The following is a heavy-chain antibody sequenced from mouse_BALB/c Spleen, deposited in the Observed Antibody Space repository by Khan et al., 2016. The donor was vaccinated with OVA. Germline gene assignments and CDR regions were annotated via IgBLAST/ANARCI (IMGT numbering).Heavy chain of an antibody. V-gene: IGHV1S56*01. CDR1: GYTFTSYD. J-gene: IGHJ4*01. Sequence: VQLQESGPELVKPGALVKISCKASGYTFTSYDINWVKQRPGQGLEWIGWIYPGDDSTNYNEKFKGKATLTAAKSSNTGYMQLSRLSSENSAVYFCAREGLRGVGVDYWGQGTSVTVSS. CDR2: IYPGDDST. CDR3: AREGLRGVGVDY. D-gene: IGHD2-4*01.